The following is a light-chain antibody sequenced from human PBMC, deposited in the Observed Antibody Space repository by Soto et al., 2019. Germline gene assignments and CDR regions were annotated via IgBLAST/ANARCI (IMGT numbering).Light chain of an antibody. V-gene: IGLV1-40*01. J-gene: IGLJ1*01. CDR3: QSYYSSLSGSYV. Sequence: QSVLTQPPSVSGAPGQRVTISCTGSKSNIGTGYDVHWYQQLPGTAPKLLIYGNSNRPSGVPDRFSGSNSGTSASLAITGLQAEDEADYYCQSYYSSLSGSYVFGTGTKVTVL. CDR2: GNS. CDR1: KSNIGTGYD.